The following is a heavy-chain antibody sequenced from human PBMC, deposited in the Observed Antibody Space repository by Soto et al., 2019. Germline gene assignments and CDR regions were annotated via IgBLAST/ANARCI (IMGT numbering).Heavy chain of an antibody. Sequence: QVQLQESGPGLVKPSETLSLTCTVSGGSISSYYWSWIRQPPGKGLECIGYIYYTGSTNYKPSLKRRATISVDTSKNQFSLKLSSVTAADTAVYYCARVTSGYRPHFEYWGQGTLVTVSS. CDR3: ARVTSGYRPHFEY. D-gene: IGHD3-3*01. CDR2: IYYTGST. J-gene: IGHJ4*02. V-gene: IGHV4-59*01. CDR1: GGSISSYY.